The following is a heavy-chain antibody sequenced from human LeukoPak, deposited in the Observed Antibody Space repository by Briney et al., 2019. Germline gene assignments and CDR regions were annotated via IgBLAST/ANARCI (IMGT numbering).Heavy chain of an antibody. CDR1: GFTFSSYA. Sequence: SGGSLRLSCAASGFTFSSYAMSWVRQAPGKGLEWVSAISGSGGSTYYADSVKGRFTISRDNSKNTLYLQMNSLRAEDTAVYYCAKDIRYDSSGYNYWGQGTLVTVSS. CDR3: AKDIRYDSSGYNY. J-gene: IGHJ4*02. V-gene: IGHV3-23*01. D-gene: IGHD3-22*01. CDR2: ISGSGGST.